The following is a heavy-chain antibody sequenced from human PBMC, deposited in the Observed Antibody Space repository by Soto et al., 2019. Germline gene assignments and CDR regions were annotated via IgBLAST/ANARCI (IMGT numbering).Heavy chain of an antibody. CDR3: ARAKGNYYDSSGYYYPSDY. D-gene: IGHD3-22*01. CDR2: IIPIFGTA. CDR1: GGTFSSYA. J-gene: IGHJ4*02. V-gene: IGHV1-69*01. Sequence: QVQLVQSGAEVKKPGSSVKVSCKASGGTFSSYAISWVRQAPGQGLEWMGGIIPIFGTANYAQKFQGRVKITEDESTSTAYMELSSLRSEDTAVYYCARAKGNYYDSSGYYYPSDYWGQGTLVTVSS.